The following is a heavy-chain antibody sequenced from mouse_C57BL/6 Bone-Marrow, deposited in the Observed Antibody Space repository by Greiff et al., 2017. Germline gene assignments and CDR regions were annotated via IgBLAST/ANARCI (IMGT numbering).Heavy chain of an antibody. CDR1: GYTFTGYW. J-gene: IGHJ4*01. V-gene: IGHV1-9*01. CDR2: ILPGSGST. D-gene: IGHD1-1*01. Sequence: QVQLQQSGAELMKPGASVKLSCKATGYTFTGYWKKWVKQRPGHGLEWIGEILPGSGSTNYNEKLKGKATFTADTSSNTAYMQLSSLTTEDSAIYYCARITTVVADAMDYWGQGTSVTVSS. CDR3: ARITTVVADAMDY.